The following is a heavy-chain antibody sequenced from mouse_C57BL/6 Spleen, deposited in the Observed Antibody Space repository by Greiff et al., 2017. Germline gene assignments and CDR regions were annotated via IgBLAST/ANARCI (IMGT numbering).Heavy chain of an antibody. J-gene: IGHJ1*03. CDR3: ARYYGSSHWYFEV. V-gene: IGHV5-4*01. CDR2: ISDGGSYT. CDR1: GFTFSSYA. D-gene: IGHD1-1*01. Sequence: EVQLQESGGGLVKPGGSLKLSCAASGFTFSSYAMSWVRQTPEKRLEWVATISDGGSYTYYPDNVKGRFTITRDKAKTNLYLQMSHLKSEDTDMYYCARYYGSSHWYFEVWGTGTTVTVSS.